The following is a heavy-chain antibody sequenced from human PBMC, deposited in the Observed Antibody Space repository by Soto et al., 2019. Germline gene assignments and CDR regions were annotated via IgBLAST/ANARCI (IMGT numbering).Heavy chain of an antibody. CDR2: INHSGST. V-gene: IGHV4-34*01. CDR1: GGSFSGYY. CDR3: ARGAGGYDY. D-gene: IGHD5-12*01. J-gene: IGHJ4*02. Sequence: KASETLSLTCAVYGGSFSGYYWSWIRQPPGKGLEWIGEINHSGSTNYNPSLKSRVTISVDTSKNQFSLKLSSVTAADTAVYYCARGAGGYDYWGQGTLVTVSS.